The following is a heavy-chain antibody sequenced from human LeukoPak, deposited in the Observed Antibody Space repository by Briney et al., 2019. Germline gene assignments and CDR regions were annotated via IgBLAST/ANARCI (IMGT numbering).Heavy chain of an antibody. D-gene: IGHD3-22*01. CDR1: GYTFTSYG. CDR2: ISAYNGNT. CDR3: AKKRGYYDSSGHDAFDI. J-gene: IGHJ3*02. Sequence: ASVKVSCKASGYTFTSYGISWVRQAPGQGLEWMGWISAYNGNTNYAQKLQGRVTMTTDTSTSTAYMELRSLRSDDTAVYNCAKKRGYYDSSGHDAFDIWGQGTMVTVSS. V-gene: IGHV1-18*01.